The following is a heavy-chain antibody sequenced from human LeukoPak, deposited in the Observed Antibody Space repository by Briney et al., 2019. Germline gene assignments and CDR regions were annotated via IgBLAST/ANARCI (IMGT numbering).Heavy chain of an antibody. V-gene: IGHV4-59*08. J-gene: IGHJ3*02. Sequence: SETLSLTCTVSGGSITNYCWSWIRQPPGKGLEWIGYIYDTGSANYNPSLKSRVTMSVDTSKNQFSLKLSSVTAADTAVYYCARHFFVGAEDAFDIWGQGTMVTVSS. CDR2: IYDTGSA. CDR1: GGSITNYC. D-gene: IGHD2/OR15-2a*01. CDR3: ARHFFVGAEDAFDI.